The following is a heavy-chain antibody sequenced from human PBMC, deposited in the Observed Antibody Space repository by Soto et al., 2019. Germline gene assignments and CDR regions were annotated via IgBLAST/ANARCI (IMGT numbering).Heavy chain of an antibody. CDR3: TRAHRDWNRYYYYYGMDV. CDR2: ISYGGTT. D-gene: IGHD1-1*01. J-gene: IGHJ6*02. V-gene: IGHV3-49*03. Sequence: GGSLRLSCAASGFTFSSYAMHWFRQAPGKGLEWVAVISYGGTTEYAASVKGRFTISRDDSKSIAYLQMNSLKTEDTAVYYCTRAHRDWNRYYYYYGMDVWGQGTTVTVSS. CDR1: GFTFSSYA.